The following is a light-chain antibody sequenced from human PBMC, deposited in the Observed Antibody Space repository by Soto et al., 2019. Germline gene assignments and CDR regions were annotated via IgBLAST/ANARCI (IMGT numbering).Light chain of an antibody. CDR3: QQRSNWPLIT. CDR2: GAS. Sequence: EIVMTQSPATLSVSPGERVTLFCRASQSVSRNLAWHQQKPGQAPRLLIYGASNRATGIPDRFSGSGSGTDFTLTISSLEPEDFAVYYCQQRSNWPLITFGQGTRLEI. CDR1: QSVSRN. V-gene: IGKV3-11*01. J-gene: IGKJ5*01.